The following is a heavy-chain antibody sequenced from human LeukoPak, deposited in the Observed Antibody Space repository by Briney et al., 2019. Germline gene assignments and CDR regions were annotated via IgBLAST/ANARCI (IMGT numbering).Heavy chain of an antibody. J-gene: IGHJ3*02. D-gene: IGHD6-6*01. V-gene: IGHV3-23*01. CDR2: ISGSGGST. CDR1: GYTFTSYA. Sequence: SCKASGYTFTSYAMSWVRQAPGKGLEWVSAISGSGGSTYYADSVKGRFTISRDNSKNTLYLQMNSLRAEDTAVYYCAKSGTGSSSSRWALDIWGQGTMVTVSS. CDR3: AKSGTGSSSSRWALDI.